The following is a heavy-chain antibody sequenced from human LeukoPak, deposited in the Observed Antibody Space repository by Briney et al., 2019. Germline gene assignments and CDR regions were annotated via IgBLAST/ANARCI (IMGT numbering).Heavy chain of an antibody. J-gene: IGHJ6*03. Sequence: SETLSLTCTVSGGSISSSSYYWGWIRQPPGKGLEWIGNIYYSGSTYYNPSLKSRVTISVDTSKNQFSLKLSSVTAADTAVYYCARQSGSYGVYYYYMDVWGKGTTVTISS. CDR3: ARQSGSYGVYYYYMDV. CDR2: IYYSGST. D-gene: IGHD1-26*01. V-gene: IGHV4-39*01. CDR1: GGSISSSSYY.